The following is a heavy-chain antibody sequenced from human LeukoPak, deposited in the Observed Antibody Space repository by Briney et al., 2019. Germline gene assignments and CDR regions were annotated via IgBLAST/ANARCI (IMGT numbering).Heavy chain of an antibody. CDR2: ISSSSSYI. V-gene: IGHV3-21*01. CDR1: GFTFSSYS. D-gene: IGHD3-9*01. J-gene: IGHJ4*02. Sequence: PGGSLRLSCAASGFTFSSYSMNWVRQAPGKGLEWVSSISSSSSYIYYADSVKGRFTISRDNAKNSLYLQMNSLRAEDTAVYYCASEYYDILTGYYTLDYWGQGTLVTVSS. CDR3: ASEYYDILTGYYTLDY.